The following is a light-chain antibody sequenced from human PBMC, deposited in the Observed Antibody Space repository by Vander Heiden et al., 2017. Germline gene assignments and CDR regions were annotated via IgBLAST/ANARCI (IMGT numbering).Light chain of an antibody. CDR2: WAS. CDR3: QQDYSTPHT. J-gene: IGKJ2*01. V-gene: IGKV4-1*01. Sequence: DIVMTHSSDSLAVSLGERATIHCQSSQSVLYSSNNKNYLAWYQQKPGQPPKLLIYWASTRESGVPDRFSGSGSGTDFTLTISSLQAEDVAVYYCQQDYSTPHTFGQGTKLEIK. CDR1: QSVLYSSNNKNY.